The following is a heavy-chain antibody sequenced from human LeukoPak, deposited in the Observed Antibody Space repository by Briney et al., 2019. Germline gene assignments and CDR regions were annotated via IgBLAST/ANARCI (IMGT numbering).Heavy chain of an antibody. CDR1: GYTFTGYY. D-gene: IGHD2-2*02. V-gene: IGHV1-2*02. J-gene: IGHJ4*02. Sequence: GASVKVSCKASGYTFTGYYMHWVRQAPGQGLEWMGWINPNSGGTNYAQKFQGRVTMTRDTSTSTAYMELSRLRSDDTAVYYCARGSEYQLLYLYFDYWGQGTLVTVSS. CDR3: ARGSEYQLLYLYFDY. CDR2: INPNSGGT.